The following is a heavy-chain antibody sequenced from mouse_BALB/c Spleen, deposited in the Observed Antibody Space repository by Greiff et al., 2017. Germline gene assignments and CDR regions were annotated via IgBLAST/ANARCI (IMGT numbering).Heavy chain of an antibody. D-gene: IGHD2-1*01. J-gene: IGHJ4*01. CDR1: GFTFSDYY. CDR2: ISDGGSYT. V-gene: IGHV5-4*02. CDR3: AREGNYYAMDY. Sequence: VKLVESGGGLVKPGGSLKLSCAASGFTFSDYYMYWVRQTPEKRLEWVATISDGGSYTYYPDSVKGRFTISRDNAKNNLYLQMSSLKSEDTAMYYCAREGNYYAMDYWGQGTSVTVSS.